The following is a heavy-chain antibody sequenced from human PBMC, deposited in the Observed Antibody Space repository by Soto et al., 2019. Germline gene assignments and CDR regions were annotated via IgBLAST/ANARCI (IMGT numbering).Heavy chain of an antibody. CDR1: GGTFSSYA. V-gene: IGHV1-69*13. CDR3: ARDLGWNDQYNWFDP. CDR2: IIPIFGTA. Sequence: GASVKVSCKASGGTFSSYAISWVRQAPGQGLEWMGGIIPIFGTANYAQKFQGRVTITADESTSTAYMELSSLRSEDTAVYYCARDLGWNDQYNWFDPWGQGTLVTVSS. D-gene: IGHD1-1*01. J-gene: IGHJ5*02.